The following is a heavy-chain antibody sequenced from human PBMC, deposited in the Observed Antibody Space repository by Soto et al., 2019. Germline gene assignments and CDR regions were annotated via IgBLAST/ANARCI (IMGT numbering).Heavy chain of an antibody. CDR3: PGEVASGY. CDR2: ISRDGGTK. J-gene: IGHJ4*02. Sequence: QVQLVESGGGVVQPGRSLRLSCAVSGFTVSTYGMHWVRQPPGKGLEWVAVISRDGGTKFYAASVKGRFTIAKDNSRNTLFLEMNSLRGDDMATYYCPGEVASGYWGQGTLVTVSS. D-gene: IGHD7-27*01. CDR1: GFTVSTYG. V-gene: IGHV3-30*03.